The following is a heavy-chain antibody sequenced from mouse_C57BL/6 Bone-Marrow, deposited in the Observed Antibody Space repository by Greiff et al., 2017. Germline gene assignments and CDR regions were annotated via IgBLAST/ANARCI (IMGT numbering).Heavy chain of an antibody. V-gene: IGHV5-17*01. D-gene: IGHD3-1*01. CDR1: GFTFSDYG. CDR3: ARRATWYAMDY. Sequence: EVQLVESGGGLVKPGGSLKLSCAASGFTFSDYGMHWVRQAPEKGLEWVAYISSGSSTIYYADTVKGRFTISRDNAKNTLFLQMTSLRSEDTAMYYCARRATWYAMDYWGQGTSVTVSS. CDR2: ISSGSSTI. J-gene: IGHJ4*01.